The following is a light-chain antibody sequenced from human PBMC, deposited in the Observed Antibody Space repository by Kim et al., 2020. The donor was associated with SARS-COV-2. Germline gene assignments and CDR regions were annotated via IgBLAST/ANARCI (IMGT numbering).Light chain of an antibody. CDR2: YDS. CDR1: NIGSKS. J-gene: IGLJ7*01. V-gene: IGLV3-21*04. Sequence: SYELTQPPSVSVAPGKTARITCGGNNIGSKSVHWYQQKPGQAPVLVIYYDSDRPSGIPERFSGSNSGNTATLTISRVEAGDEADYYCQVWDSSSDHRVFGGGTQ. CDR3: QVWDSSSDHRV.